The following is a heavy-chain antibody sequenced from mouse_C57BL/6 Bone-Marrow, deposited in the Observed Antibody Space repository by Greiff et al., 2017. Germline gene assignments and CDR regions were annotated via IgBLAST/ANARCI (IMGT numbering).Heavy chain of an antibody. V-gene: IGHV10-1*01. Sequence: GGGLVQPKGSLKLSCAASGFSFNTYAMNWVRQAPGKGLEWVARIRSKSNNYATYYADSVKDRFTISRDDSESMLYLQMNNLKTEDTAVYYCVRAGYDYAWFAYWGQGTLVTVSA. CDR1: GFSFNTYA. CDR3: VRAGYDYAWFAY. D-gene: IGHD2-4*01. CDR2: IRSKSNNYAT. J-gene: IGHJ3*01.